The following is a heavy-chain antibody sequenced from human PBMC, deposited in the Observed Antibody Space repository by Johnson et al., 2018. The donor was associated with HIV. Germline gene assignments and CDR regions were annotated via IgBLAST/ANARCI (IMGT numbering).Heavy chain of an antibody. V-gene: IGHV3-15*01. Sequence: QLVESGGGLVKPGESLRLSCVASEFTFSNAWMTWVRQAPGKGLEWVGRIKSDTDGGTTDYAAPVKGRFTISRDNSKNTLYLQMNSLRAEDTAVYYCARGMVVAATKAFDIWGQGTMVTVSS. D-gene: IGHD2-15*01. CDR1: EFTFSNAW. CDR2: IKSDTDGGTT. J-gene: IGHJ3*02. CDR3: ARGMVVAATKAFDI.